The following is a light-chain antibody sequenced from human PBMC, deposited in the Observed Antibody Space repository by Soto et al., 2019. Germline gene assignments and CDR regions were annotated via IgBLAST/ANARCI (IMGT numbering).Light chain of an antibody. CDR1: QDISDV. Sequence: DIQMTQSPSALSASVGDRVTITCPASQDISDVLNWYQQQPGKAPKVLIYDASKLQTGVPSRFSGRGSGKDCTFTISSLQPDDSGTYYCQQFYDLPITFGQGTRLEIK. J-gene: IGKJ5*01. CDR3: QQFYDLPIT. CDR2: DAS. V-gene: IGKV1-33*01.